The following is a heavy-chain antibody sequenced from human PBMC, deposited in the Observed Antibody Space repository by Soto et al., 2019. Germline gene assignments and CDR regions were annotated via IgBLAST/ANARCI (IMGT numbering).Heavy chain of an antibody. Sequence: GGSLRLSCAASGFSFSSHFMNWVRQVPGKGLEWVSYISSTSGAKYYADSVKGRFTVSRDNAKNSLYLQMNSLRVEDTAVYYCASSPLTTVTTGAFDIWGQGTMVTVSS. CDR1: GFSFSSHF. V-gene: IGHV3-48*01. D-gene: IGHD4-17*01. CDR3: ASSPLTTVTTGAFDI. J-gene: IGHJ3*02. CDR2: ISSTSGAK.